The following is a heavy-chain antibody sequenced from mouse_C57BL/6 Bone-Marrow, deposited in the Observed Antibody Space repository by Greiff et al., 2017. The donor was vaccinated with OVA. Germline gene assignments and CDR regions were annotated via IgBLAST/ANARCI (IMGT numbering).Heavy chain of an antibody. CDR2: IYPGSGNT. D-gene: IGHD2-2*01. Sequence: VKLMESGAELVRPGASVQLSCKASGYTFTDYYINWVKQRPGQGLEWIARIYPGSGNTYYNEKFKGKATLTAEKSSSTAYMQLSSLTSEDSAVYFCARMGRVTWAMDYWGQGTSVTVSS. CDR3: ARMGRVTWAMDY. J-gene: IGHJ4*01. CDR1: GYTFTDYY. V-gene: IGHV1-76*01.